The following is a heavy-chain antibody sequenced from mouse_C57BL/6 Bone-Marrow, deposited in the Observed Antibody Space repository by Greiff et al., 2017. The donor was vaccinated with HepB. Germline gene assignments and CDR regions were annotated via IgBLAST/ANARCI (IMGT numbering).Heavy chain of an antibody. J-gene: IGHJ1*03. CDR3: ARRRKNSGGYFDV. CDR2: IYPGSGNT. CDR1: GYSFTSYY. D-gene: IGHD3-1*01. V-gene: IGHV1-66*01. Sequence: VQLQQSGPELVKPGASVKISCKASGYSFTSYYIHWVKQRPGQGLEWIGWIYPGSGNTKYNEKFKGKATLTADTSSSTAYMQLSSLTSEDSAVYYCARRRKNSGGYFDVWGTGTTVTVSS.